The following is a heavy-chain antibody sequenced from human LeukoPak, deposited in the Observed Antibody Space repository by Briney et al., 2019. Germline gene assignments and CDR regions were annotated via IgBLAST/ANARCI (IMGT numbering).Heavy chain of an antibody. V-gene: IGHV3-7*01. CDR2: IKQDGTKT. CDR3: ATAEYTVALDY. CDR1: GFNFRNSW. Sequence: GGSLRLSCVASGFNFRNSWMTWVRQAPGKGLEWVADIKQDGTKTYYADSVKGRFTISRDNAKNSLYLQMNSLRVEDTAVYYCATAEYTVALDYWGQGTLITVSS. J-gene: IGHJ4*02. D-gene: IGHD5-12*01.